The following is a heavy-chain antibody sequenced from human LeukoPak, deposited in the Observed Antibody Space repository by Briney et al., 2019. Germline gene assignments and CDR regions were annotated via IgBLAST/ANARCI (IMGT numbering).Heavy chain of an antibody. D-gene: IGHD3-10*01. Sequence: GGSLRLSCAASGFTFSSYAMHWVRQAPGKGLEYVSAISSNGGSTYYANSVKGRFTISRDNSKNTLYLQMVSLRAEDMAVYYCARGSYYGSGSFFYWGQGTLVTVSS. CDR2: ISSNGGST. CDR1: GFTFSSYA. J-gene: IGHJ4*02. CDR3: ARGSYYGSGSFFY. V-gene: IGHV3-64*01.